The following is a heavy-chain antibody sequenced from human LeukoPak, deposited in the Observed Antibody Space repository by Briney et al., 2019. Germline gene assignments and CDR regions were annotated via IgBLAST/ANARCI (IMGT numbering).Heavy chain of an antibody. CDR1: GGTFSSYA. J-gene: IGHJ5*02. CDR2: ISAYNGNT. Sequence: ASVKVSCKASGGTFSSYAISWVRQAPGQGLEWMGWISAYNGNTNYAQKLQGRVTMTTDTSTSTAYMELRSLRSDDTAVYYCARDDSFTMLFFDPWGQGTLVTVSS. V-gene: IGHV1-18*01. CDR3: ARDDSFTMLFFDP. D-gene: IGHD3-10*01.